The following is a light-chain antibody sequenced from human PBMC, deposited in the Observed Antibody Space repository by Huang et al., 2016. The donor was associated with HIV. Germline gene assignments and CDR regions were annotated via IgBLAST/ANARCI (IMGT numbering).Light chain of an antibody. V-gene: IGKV3-15*01. CDR3: QHYNNWPYT. CDR1: QCVNSH. Sequence: EIEMTQSPATLSVSPGERATLSCRASQCVNSHLAWYQQKPGQAPRLLIFGASTRATGIPARFSGSGSGTEFTLTISSLQSEDFAVYYCQHYNNWPYTFGQGAKVEI. CDR2: GAS. J-gene: IGKJ2*01.